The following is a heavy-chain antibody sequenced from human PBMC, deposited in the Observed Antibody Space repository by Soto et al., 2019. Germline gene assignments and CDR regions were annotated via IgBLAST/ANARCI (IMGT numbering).Heavy chain of an antibody. D-gene: IGHD2-2*02. Sequence: VGSLRLSCAASGFTFNTYGMHWVRQAPGKGLEWVAVISYDGSDKFYADSVKGRFTISRDNSKNALYLQMSSLRPEDTAIYYCAKSPNFYCSSPNCYKYYFDYWGQGTLVTVSS. CDR2: ISYDGSDK. V-gene: IGHV3-30*18. CDR3: AKSPNFYCSSPNCYKYYFDY. J-gene: IGHJ4*02. CDR1: GFTFNTYG.